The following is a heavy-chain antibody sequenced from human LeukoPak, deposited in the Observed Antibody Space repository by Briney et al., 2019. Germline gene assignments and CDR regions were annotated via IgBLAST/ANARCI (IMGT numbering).Heavy chain of an antibody. CDR3: TKGGEYGCNVNYFDY. J-gene: IGHJ4*01. D-gene: IGHD4-23*01. CDR1: GFTFSSYA. Sequence: QSGGSLRLSCAASGFTFSSYAMSWVRQAPGKGLEWVSAISGSGGSTYYADSVKGRFTISRDNSKNTLYLQMNSLRAEDTAVYYCTKGGEYGCNVNYFDYWGHGTLLTVSS. CDR2: ISGSGGST. V-gene: IGHV3-23*01.